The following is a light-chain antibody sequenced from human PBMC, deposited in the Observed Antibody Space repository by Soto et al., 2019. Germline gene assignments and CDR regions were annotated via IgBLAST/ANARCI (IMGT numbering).Light chain of an antibody. CDR1: KLGDKY. V-gene: IGLV3-1*01. CDR2: HDT. Sequence: SSELTQPPSVSVSPGQTASITCSGNKLGDKYASWYQQKPGQSPVLVIYHDTKRPSGIPERFSGSNSGNTATLTISGTQAMDEADYYCQAWDSNTGVFGGGTQLTVL. CDR3: QAWDSNTGV. J-gene: IGLJ2*01.